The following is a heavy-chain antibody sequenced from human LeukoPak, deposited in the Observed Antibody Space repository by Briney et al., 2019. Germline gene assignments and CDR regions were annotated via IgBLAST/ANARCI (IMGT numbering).Heavy chain of an antibody. CDR2: ISGSGGST. J-gene: IGHJ4*02. CDR1: GFTPSSYA. CDR3: AKDQAQREEQQLVPGDY. Sequence: PGGSLRLSCAASGFTPSSYAMSWVRQAAGKGLEWVSAISGSGGSTYYADSVKGRFTISRDNSKNTLYLQMNSLRAEDTAVYHCAKDQAQREEQQLVPGDYWGQGTLVTVSS. V-gene: IGHV3-23*01. D-gene: IGHD6-13*01.